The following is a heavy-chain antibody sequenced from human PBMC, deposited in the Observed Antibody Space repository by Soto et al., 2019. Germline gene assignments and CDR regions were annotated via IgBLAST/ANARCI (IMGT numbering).Heavy chain of an antibody. CDR3: ATGVAGSYYSAFDI. D-gene: IGHD3-10*01. CDR2: ISSSGGST. CDR1: GFTFSTYD. J-gene: IGHJ3*02. V-gene: IGHV3-23*01. Sequence: EVQLLESGGGLVQPGGSLRLSCVVSGFTFSTYDMSWVRQAPGKGLEWVSGISSSGGSTYYSDSVKGRFTISRDDSKNTLYLQMNSLRAEDTAVYYCATGVAGSYYSAFDIWGRGTMVTVSS.